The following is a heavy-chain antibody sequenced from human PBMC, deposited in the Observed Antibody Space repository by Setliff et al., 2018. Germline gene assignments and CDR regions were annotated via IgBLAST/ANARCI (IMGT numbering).Heavy chain of an antibody. J-gene: IGHJ6*02. D-gene: IGHD2-15*01. CDR3: ARRLPYYGMDV. Sequence: GASVKVSCKASGYTSTTNALHWVRQAPGQSLEWVSKTHIDGITVYSDSVKGRSIIYRDNARNSLHLQMNSLRAEDTAIYFCARRLPYYGMDVWGQGTTVTVSS. CDR1: GYTSTTNA. CDR2: THIDGITV. V-gene: IGHV3-48*04.